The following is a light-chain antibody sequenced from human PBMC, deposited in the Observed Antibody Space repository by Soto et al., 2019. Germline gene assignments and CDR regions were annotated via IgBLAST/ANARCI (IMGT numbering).Light chain of an antibody. V-gene: IGKV3-15*01. Sequence: IVMTQSPATLSVSPGESATLSCRASQSVSSDLAWYQQKPGQAPRLLIYGASTRATGIPARFSGTGSGTEFTLTISSLQSEDFAVYYCQQYNTWPPITFGQGTRLEIK. J-gene: IGKJ5*01. CDR3: QQYNTWPPIT. CDR2: GAS. CDR1: QSVSSD.